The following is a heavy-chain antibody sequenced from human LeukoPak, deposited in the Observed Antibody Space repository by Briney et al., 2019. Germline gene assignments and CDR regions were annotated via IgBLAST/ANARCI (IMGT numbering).Heavy chain of an antibody. V-gene: IGHV4-4*07. Sequence: SETLSLTCTVSGGSISSRCWSWIRQPAGKGLEWIGHISTSGSTNYNPSLKSRVTVSEDTSKNQFFLKLSSVTAADTAVYYCARAGGSGSPGYFDYWGQGTLVTVSS. CDR2: ISTSGST. J-gene: IGHJ4*02. D-gene: IGHD3-10*01. CDR3: ARAGGSGSPGYFDY. CDR1: GGSISSRC.